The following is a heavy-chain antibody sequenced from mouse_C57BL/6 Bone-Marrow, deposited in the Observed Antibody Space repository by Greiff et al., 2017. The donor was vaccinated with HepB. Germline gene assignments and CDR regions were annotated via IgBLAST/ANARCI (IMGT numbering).Heavy chain of an antibody. D-gene: IGHD1-1*01. CDR2: IHPNSGST. CDR3: SRREITRYRYFEV. V-gene: IGHV1-64*01. CDR1: GYTFTSYW. J-gene: IGHJ1*03. Sequence: VQLQQPGAELVKPGASVKLSCKASGYTFTSYWMHWVKQRPGQGLEWIGMIHPNSGSTNYNEKFKSKATLTVDKSTSTAYMQLSSLTSEDSAVYYWSRREITRYRYFEVWGTGTTVTVSS.